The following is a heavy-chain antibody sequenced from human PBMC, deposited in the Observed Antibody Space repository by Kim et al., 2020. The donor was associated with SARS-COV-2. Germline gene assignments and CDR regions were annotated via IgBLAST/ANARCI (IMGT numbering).Heavy chain of an antibody. CDR1: GFTFSSYA. Sequence: GGSLRLSCAASGFTFSSYAMHWVRQAPGKGLEWVAVISYDGSNKYYADSVKGRFTISRDNSKNTLYLQMNSLRAEDTAVYYCARDRDYDILTGYILYYYYGMDVWGQGTTVTVSS. V-gene: IGHV3-30-3*01. CDR2: ISYDGSNK. D-gene: IGHD3-9*01. J-gene: IGHJ6*02. CDR3: ARDRDYDILTGYILYYYYGMDV.